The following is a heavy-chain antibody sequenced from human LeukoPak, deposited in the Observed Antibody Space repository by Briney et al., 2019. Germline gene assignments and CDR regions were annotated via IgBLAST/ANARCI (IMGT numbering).Heavy chain of an antibody. Sequence: PSQTLSLTCAVSGGSISSGGYSWSWIRQPPGKGLEWIGYIYHSGSTYYNPSLKSRVTISVDRSKNQFSLKLSSVTAADTAVYYWARYCSGGTCPPRRLDYWGQGTLVTVSS. CDR3: ARYCSGGTCPPRRLDY. CDR1: GGSISSGGYS. J-gene: IGHJ4*02. V-gene: IGHV4-30-2*01. CDR2: IYHSGST. D-gene: IGHD2-15*01.